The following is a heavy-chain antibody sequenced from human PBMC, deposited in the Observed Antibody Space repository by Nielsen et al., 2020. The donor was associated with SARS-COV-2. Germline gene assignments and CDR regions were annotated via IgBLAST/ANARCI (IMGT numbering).Heavy chain of an antibody. CDR3: VKGGREIPYYFDY. D-gene: IGHD1-26*01. Sequence: GESLKISCAASGFTVSSNYMSWVRQAPGKGLEWVSVIYSGGSTYYSDSVKGRFTISRDNSRNTLYLQMSSLRAEDTAVYYCVKGGREIPYYFDYWGQGTLVTVSS. CDR2: IYSGGST. CDR1: GFTVSSNY. V-gene: IGHV3-53*05. J-gene: IGHJ4*02.